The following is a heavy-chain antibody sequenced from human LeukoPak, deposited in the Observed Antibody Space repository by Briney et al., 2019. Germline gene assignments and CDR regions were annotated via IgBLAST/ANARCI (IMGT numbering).Heavy chain of an antibody. J-gene: IGHJ4*02. CDR3: ARVGRGYSLFDY. D-gene: IGHD5-18*01. CDR1: GGSISSGSYY. V-gene: IGHV4-61*02. Sequence: TLSLTCTVSGGSISSGSYYWSWIRQPAGKGLEWIERIYTSGSTNYNPSLKSRVTISVDTSKNQFSLKQSPVTAADTALYYCARVGRGYSLFDYWGQGTLVTVSS. CDR2: IYTSGST.